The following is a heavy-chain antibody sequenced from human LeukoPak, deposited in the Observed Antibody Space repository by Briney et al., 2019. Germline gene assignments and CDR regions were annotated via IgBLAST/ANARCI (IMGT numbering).Heavy chain of an antibody. CDR2: ISGSGGST. J-gene: IGHJ3*02. D-gene: IGHD5-18*01. CDR3: AKVRVSDTAMITGDAFDI. V-gene: IGHV3-23*01. Sequence: GGSLRLSCAASGFTFSSYAMSWVRQAPGKGLEWVSAISGSGGSTYYADSVKGRFTISRDNSKNTLYLQMNSLRAEDTAVYYCAKVRVSDTAMITGDAFDIWGQGTMVTVSS. CDR1: GFTFSSYA.